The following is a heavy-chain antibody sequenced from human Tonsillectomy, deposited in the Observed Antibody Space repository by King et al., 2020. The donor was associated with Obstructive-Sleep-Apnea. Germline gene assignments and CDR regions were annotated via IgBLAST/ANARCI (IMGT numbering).Heavy chain of an antibody. CDR3: ARGYGGSGIEVWFDP. Sequence: VQLQESGPGLVKPSETLSLTCTVSGYSISSGYYWGWIRQPPGKGLEWIGSIYHSGSTYYNPSLKSRVTISVDTSKNQFSLKLSSVTAAATAGYYCARGYGGSGIEVWFDPWGQGTLVTVSS. J-gene: IGHJ5*02. CDR1: GYSISSGYY. CDR2: IYHSGST. V-gene: IGHV4-38-2*02. D-gene: IGHD3-10*01.